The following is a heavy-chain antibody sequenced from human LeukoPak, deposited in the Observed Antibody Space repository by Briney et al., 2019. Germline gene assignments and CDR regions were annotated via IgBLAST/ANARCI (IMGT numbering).Heavy chain of an antibody. V-gene: IGHV1-2*02. CDR3: ARGEVRYYYGSGSPQDNDY. J-gene: IGHJ4*02. CDR1: GYTFTGYY. D-gene: IGHD3-10*01. CDR2: ISPNSGGT. Sequence: GASVKVSCKASGYTFTGYYMHWVRQAPGQGLEWMGWISPNSGGTNYAQKFQGRVTMTRDTSISTAYMELSRLRSDDTAVYYCARGEVRYYYGSGSPQDNDYWGQGTLVTVSS.